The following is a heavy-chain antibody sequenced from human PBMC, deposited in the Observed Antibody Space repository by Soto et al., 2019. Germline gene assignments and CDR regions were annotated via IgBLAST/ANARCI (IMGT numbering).Heavy chain of an antibody. CDR2: ISGSGGST. V-gene: IGHV3-23*01. J-gene: IGHJ4*02. CDR1: GFTFSSYA. CDR3: AKVRGLLWFGESPNDY. D-gene: IGHD3-10*01. Sequence: GGSLRLSCAASGFTFSSYAMSWVRQAPGKGLEWVSAISGSGGSTYYADSVKGRFTISRDNSKNTLYLQMNSLRAEDTAVYYCAKVRGLLWFGESPNDYWGQGTLVTVSS.